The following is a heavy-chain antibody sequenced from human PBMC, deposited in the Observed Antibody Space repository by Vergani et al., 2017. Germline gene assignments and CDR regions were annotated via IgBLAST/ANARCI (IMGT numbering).Heavy chain of an antibody. D-gene: IGHD4-23*01. V-gene: IGHV4-61*02. CDR2: IYVSGIT. CDR1: GASINNDFYY. J-gene: IGHJ3*01. CDR3: ARDNKQLRPRAFDL. Sequence: QVQLQESGPGLVKPSQTLSLTCTVSGASINNDFYYWHWIRQPAGKGLEWIGRIYVSGITDYNSSLQSRVSMSVDTSKNQFSLTLTSVTAADTAVYYCARDNKQLRPRAFDLFDQETMVTVSS.